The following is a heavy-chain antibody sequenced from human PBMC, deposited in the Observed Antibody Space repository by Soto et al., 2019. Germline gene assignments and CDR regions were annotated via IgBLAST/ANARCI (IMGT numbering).Heavy chain of an antibody. CDR3: AKDQGMDV. CDR1: GFTFGDCG. Sequence: GGSLRLSCAASGFTFGDCGMSWFRQAPGKGLEWVSSISGSGGSTYYADSVKGRFTISRDNSKNTVFLQMNSLRAEDTAVYYCAKDQGMDVWGQGATVTVSS. CDR2: ISGSGGST. V-gene: IGHV3-23*01. J-gene: IGHJ6*02.